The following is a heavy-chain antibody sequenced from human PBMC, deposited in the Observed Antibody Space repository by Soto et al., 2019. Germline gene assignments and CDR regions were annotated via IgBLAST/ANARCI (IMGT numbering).Heavy chain of an antibody. V-gene: IGHV3-30*18. D-gene: IGHD2-15*01. J-gene: IGHJ6*02. CDR2: ISYDETNK. CDR3: AKGVVVVAATPTPFYYYYGMDV. Sequence: GGSLRLSCAASGFTFSKYGMHWVRQAPGKGLEWVAVISYDETNKYYADSVKDRFTISRDNSKNTLYLQMNSLRAEDTAVYYCAKGVVVVAATPTPFYYYYGMDVWGQGTTVTVSS. CDR1: GFTFSKYG.